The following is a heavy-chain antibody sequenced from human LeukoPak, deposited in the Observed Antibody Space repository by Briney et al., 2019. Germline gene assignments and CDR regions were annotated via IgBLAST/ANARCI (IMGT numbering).Heavy chain of an antibody. CDR3: ASSRGSGWYGPFDY. D-gene: IGHD6-19*01. J-gene: IGHJ4*02. Sequence: PGGSLRLSCAASGFTFSSYWMSWVRQAPGKGLEWVANIKQDGSEKYYVDSVKGRFTISRDNSKNTLYLQMNSLRAEDTAVYYCASSRGSGWYGPFDYWGQGTLVTVSS. CDR2: IKQDGSEK. CDR1: GFTFSSYW. V-gene: IGHV3-7*01.